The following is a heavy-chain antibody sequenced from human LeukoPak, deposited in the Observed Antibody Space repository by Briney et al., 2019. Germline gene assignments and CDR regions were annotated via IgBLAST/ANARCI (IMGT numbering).Heavy chain of an antibody. CDR1: GFTFSAYG. D-gene: IGHD1-26*01. V-gene: IGHV3-30*02. CDR3: AKVRGVGATIDAFDI. J-gene: IGHJ3*02. Sequence: GGSLRLSCAASGFTFSAYGMHWVRQAPGKGLEWVAFIRYDGSNKYYADSVKGRFTISRDNSKNTLYLQMNSLRAEDTAVYYCAKVRGVGATIDAFDIWGQGTMVTVSS. CDR2: IRYDGSNK.